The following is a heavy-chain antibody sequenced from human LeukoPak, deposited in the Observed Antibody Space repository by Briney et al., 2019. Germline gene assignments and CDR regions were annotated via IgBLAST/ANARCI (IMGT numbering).Heavy chain of an antibody. CDR1: GFTVSSNY. J-gene: IGHJ6*02. CDR3: ARTSIAALTYYGMDV. V-gene: IGHV3-53*01. CDR2: IYSGGST. D-gene: IGHD6-6*01. Sequence: GGSLRLSCAASGFTVSSNYMSWVRQAPGKGLEWVSVIYSGGSTYYADSVKGRFTISRDNSKNTLYLQMNSLRAEDTAVYYCARTSIAALTYYGMDVWGQGTTVTVSS.